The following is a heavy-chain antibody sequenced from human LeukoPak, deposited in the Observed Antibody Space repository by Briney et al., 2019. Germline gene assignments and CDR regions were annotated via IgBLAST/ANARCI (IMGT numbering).Heavy chain of an antibody. V-gene: IGHV1-69*13. J-gene: IGHJ4*02. Sequence: SVKLSCKASGGTFSSYAVSWVRQAPGQGLEWMGGIIPIFGTANYAQKFQGRVTITADESTSTAYMELSSLRSEDTAVYYCARVGLGDYEFFDYWGQGTLVTVSS. D-gene: IGHD4-17*01. CDR1: GGTFSSYA. CDR2: IIPIFGTA. CDR3: ARVGLGDYEFFDY.